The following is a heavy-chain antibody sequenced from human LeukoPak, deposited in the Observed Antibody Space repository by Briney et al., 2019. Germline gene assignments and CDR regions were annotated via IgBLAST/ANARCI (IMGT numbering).Heavy chain of an antibody. D-gene: IGHD3-10*01. CDR2: ISYDGSNK. V-gene: IGHV3-30*18. J-gene: IGHJ3*02. Sequence: GGSLRLSCAASGFTFSSYGMHWVRQAPGKGLEWVAVISYDGSNKYYADSVKGRITISRDNSKNTLYLQMNSLRAEDTAVYYCAKASGVPWADYAFDIWGQGTMVTVSS. CDR1: GFTFSSYG. CDR3: AKASGVPWADYAFDI.